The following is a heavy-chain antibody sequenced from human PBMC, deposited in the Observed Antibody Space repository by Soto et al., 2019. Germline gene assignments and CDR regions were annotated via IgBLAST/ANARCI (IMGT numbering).Heavy chain of an antibody. CDR2: AYYGGMT. D-gene: IGHD5-18*01. V-gene: IGHV4-39*07. Sequence: SETLSLTCSVSGASFTTTNYFWGWIRQPPGKGLEWIASAYYGGMTYYTPSFKSRVTISIDTSKSQFSLKLRSVTAADTAVYYCARDSYNFDDWGQGILVTVSS. J-gene: IGHJ4*02. CDR3: ARDSYNFDD. CDR1: GASFTTTNYF.